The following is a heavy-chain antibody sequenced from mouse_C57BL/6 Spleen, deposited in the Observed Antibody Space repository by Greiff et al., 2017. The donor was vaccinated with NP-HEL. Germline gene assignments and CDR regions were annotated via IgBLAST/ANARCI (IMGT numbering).Heavy chain of an antibody. CDR1: GYAFSSYW. CDR2: IYPGDGDT. D-gene: IGHD1-1*01. J-gene: IGHJ4*01. CDR3: ARVIRERDAMDY. V-gene: IGHV1-80*01. Sequence: QVQLQQSGAELVKPGASVKISCKASGYAFSSYWMNWVKQRPGKGLEWIGQIYPGDGDTNYNGKFKGKATLTADKSSSTAYMQLSSLTSEDSAVYFCARVIRERDAMDYWGQGTSVTVSS.